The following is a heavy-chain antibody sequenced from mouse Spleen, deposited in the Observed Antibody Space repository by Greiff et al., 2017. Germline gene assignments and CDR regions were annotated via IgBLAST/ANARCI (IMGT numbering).Heavy chain of an antibody. J-gene: IGHJ1*03. CDR3: ARQGGPPRYWYFDV. V-gene: IGHV5-15*01. CDR1: GFTFSDYG. CDR2: ISNLAYSI. D-gene: IGHD3-3*01. Sequence: EVNVVESGGGLVQPGGSLKLSCAASGFTFSDYGMAWVRQAPRKGPEWVAFISNLAYSIYYADTVTGRFTISRENAKNTLYLEMSSLRSEDTAMYYCARQGGPPRYWYFDVWGTGTTVTVSS.